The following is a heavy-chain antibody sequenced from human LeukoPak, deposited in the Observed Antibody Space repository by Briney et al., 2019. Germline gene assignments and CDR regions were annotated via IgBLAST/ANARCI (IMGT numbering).Heavy chain of an antibody. J-gene: IGHJ4*02. CDR3: ARNYYGSGSPLYYFDY. Sequence: GGSLRLSCAASGFTFSSYWMSWVRQAPGKGLEWVANIKQDGSEKYYVDSVKGRFTISRDNAKNSLYLQMNSLRAEDTAVYYCARNYYGSGSPLYYFDYWGQGTLVTVSS. CDR2: IKQDGSEK. CDR1: GFTFSSYW. V-gene: IGHV3-7*01. D-gene: IGHD3-10*01.